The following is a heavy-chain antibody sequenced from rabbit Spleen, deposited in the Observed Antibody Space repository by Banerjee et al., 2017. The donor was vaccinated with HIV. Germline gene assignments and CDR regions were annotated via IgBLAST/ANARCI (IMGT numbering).Heavy chain of an antibody. CDR3: ARADWLDYNYPAMDL. V-gene: IGHV1S40*01. CDR1: GFSFSSNYD. D-gene: IGHD1-1*01. Sequence: QQLVESGGGLVKPGASLTLTCTASGFSFSSNYDMYWVRQAPGKGLEWIGCIVAGSGSTYYASWAKGRFTITKTSSTTVTLQMTSLTAADTATYFCARADWLDYNYPAMDLWGQGTLVTVS. CDR2: IVAGSGST. J-gene: IGHJ3*01.